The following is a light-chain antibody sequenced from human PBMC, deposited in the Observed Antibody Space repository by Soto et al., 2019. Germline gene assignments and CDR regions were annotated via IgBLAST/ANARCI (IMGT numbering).Light chain of an antibody. V-gene: IGKV1-33*01. Sequence: DIQMTQSPSSLSASVGDRVTITCQASQDIRNYLNWYQQKPGKAPKLLIYDASYLETGVPSRCSGSGSGTDFTFTIDSLQPEDIATYYCQQDVDFPQSFGQGTKLEIK. CDR3: QQDVDFPQS. CDR1: QDIRNY. J-gene: IGKJ2*01. CDR2: DAS.